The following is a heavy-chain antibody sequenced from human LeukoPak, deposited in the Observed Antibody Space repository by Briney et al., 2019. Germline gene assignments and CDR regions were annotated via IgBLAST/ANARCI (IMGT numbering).Heavy chain of an antibody. Sequence: SETLSLTCTVSGGSISSYYWSWIRQPPGKGLEWIGYIYYSGSTNYNPSLKSRVTISVDTSKNQFSLKLSSVTAADTSVYYCARLRGSGAPFDYWGQGTLVTVSS. CDR2: IYYSGST. D-gene: IGHD6-19*01. CDR3: ARLRGSGAPFDY. J-gene: IGHJ4*02. CDR1: GGSISSYY. V-gene: IGHV4-59*08.